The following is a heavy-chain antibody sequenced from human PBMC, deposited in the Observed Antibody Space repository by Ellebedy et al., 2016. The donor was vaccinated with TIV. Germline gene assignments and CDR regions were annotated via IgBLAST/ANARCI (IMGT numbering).Heavy chain of an antibody. D-gene: IGHD3-16*01. CDR2: ISGGGAKA. CDR1: GFTFGAFA. Sequence: GESLKIPCAASGFTFGAFAVHWVRQAPGKGLEWLSVISGGGAKAYHADSVQGRFTVSRDNSNNTLYLQMNRLRTEDTAVYYCAKGTSSGFNYDRVGFEYWGQGTLVTVSS. V-gene: IGHV3-23*01. CDR3: AKGTSSGFNYDRVGFEY. J-gene: IGHJ4*02.